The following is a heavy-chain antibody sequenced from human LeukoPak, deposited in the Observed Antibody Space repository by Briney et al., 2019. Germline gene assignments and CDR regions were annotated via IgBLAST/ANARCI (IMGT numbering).Heavy chain of an antibody. CDR3: ARGRGYSGYDLDWYFDL. CDR2: TSSDLNVK. J-gene: IGHJ2*01. V-gene: IGHV3-30-3*01. Sequence: GGSLRLSCAASGFTFRNYVIHWVRQAPGKGLEWVAVTSSDLNVKLYADSVKGRFTISRDNSRSTLYLQMNSLRPEDTAIYYCARGRGYSGYDLDWYFDLWGRGTLVTVSS. CDR1: GFTFRNYV. D-gene: IGHD5-12*01.